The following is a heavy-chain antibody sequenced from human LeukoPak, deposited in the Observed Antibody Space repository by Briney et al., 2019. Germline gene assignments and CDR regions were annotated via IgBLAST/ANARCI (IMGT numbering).Heavy chain of an antibody. V-gene: IGHV4-59*01. J-gene: IGHJ6*02. CDR2: MYYSGST. CDR1: GGSISSYY. CDR3: AGTYCSSTSCYTGVVDYYYGMDV. D-gene: IGHD2-2*02. Sequence: SETLSLTCTVSGGSISSYYWSLIRQPAGKGLEWIGYMYYSGSTNYNPSLKSRVTISVDTSKNQFSLKLSSVTAADTAVYYCAGTYCSSTSCYTGVVDYYYGMDVWGQGTTVTVSS.